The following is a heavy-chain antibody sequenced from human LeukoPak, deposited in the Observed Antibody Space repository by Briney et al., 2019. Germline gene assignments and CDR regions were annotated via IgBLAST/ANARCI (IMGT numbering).Heavy chain of an antibody. CDR1: GFTFSSYA. V-gene: IGHV3-23*01. CDR2: ISGSGGST. D-gene: IGHD6-19*01. Sequence: GGYLRLSCAASGFTFSSYAMSWVRQAPGKGLEGVSAISGSGGSTYYADSVKGRFTISRDNFKNTLYLQMNSLRAEDTAVYYCARGVRIAVAGNIDYWGQGTLVTVSS. J-gene: IGHJ4*02. CDR3: ARGVRIAVAGNIDY.